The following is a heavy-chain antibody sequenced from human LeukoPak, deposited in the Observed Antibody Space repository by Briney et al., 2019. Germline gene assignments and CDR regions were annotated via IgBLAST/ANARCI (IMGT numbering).Heavy chain of an antibody. Sequence: GGSLRLSCAASGFTFSSSEMNWVRQAPGKGLEWVSYISGSGSTTYYADSVKGRFTISRDNAKNSLYLQMNSLRTDDTALYYCAKDRGGSSQLGDAFDVWGQGTMVSVSS. D-gene: IGHD2-15*01. J-gene: IGHJ3*01. CDR1: GFTFSSSE. V-gene: IGHV3-48*03. CDR3: AKDRGGSSQLGDAFDV. CDR2: ISGSGSTT.